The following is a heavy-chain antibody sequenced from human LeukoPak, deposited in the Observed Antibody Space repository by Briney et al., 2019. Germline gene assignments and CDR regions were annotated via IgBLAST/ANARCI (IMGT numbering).Heavy chain of an antibody. Sequence: GGSLRLSCAASGFTFDDYGMSWVRQAPGKGLEFVSAITSTGGNTYYADSVTGRFTLSRDNSKNTLYLQMSSLRAEDTVVYYCVIVRGYFDSSGTDYWGQGTLVTVSS. J-gene: IGHJ4*02. CDR1: GFTFDDYG. CDR2: ITSTGGNT. D-gene: IGHD3-9*01. CDR3: VIVRGYFDSSGTDY. V-gene: IGHV3-64D*06.